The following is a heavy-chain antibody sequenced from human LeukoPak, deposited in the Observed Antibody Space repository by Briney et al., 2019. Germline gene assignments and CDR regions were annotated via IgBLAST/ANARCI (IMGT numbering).Heavy chain of an antibody. CDR2: IKSKTDGGTT. V-gene: IGHV3-15*01. J-gene: IGHJ6*03. Sequence: GGSLRLSCAASGFTFSNAWMSWVRQAPGKGLEWVGRIKSKTDGGTTDYAAPVKGRLTISRDDSKNTLYLQMNSLKTEGTAVYYCTTPFWSGYPNYYYYYYYMDVWGKGTTVTVSS. CDR3: TTPFWSGYPNYYYYYYYMDV. D-gene: IGHD3-3*01. CDR1: GFTFSNAW.